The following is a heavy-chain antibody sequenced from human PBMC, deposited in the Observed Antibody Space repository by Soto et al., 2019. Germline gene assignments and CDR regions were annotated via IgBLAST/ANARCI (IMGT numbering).Heavy chain of an antibody. CDR3: VKGEYYYDSSGYYPFDY. CDR2: ISTNGGST. V-gene: IGHV3-64D*06. D-gene: IGHD3-22*01. Sequence: GGSQSLSCSASGFTFSIYAMHWVRQALGKGLEYVSSISTNGGSTDYADSVKGRFTISRDNSKNTVYLQMSSLRVEDTAVYYCVKGEYYYDSSGYYPFDYWGQGTLVTVSS. J-gene: IGHJ4*02. CDR1: GFTFSIYA.